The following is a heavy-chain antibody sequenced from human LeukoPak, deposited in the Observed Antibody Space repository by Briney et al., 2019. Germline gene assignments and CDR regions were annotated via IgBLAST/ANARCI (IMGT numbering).Heavy chain of an antibody. CDR1: GFTFSTSW. D-gene: IGHD4-17*01. Sequence: GGSLRLSCGASGFTFSTSWMIWVRQAPGKGLEWVANLNQDGSEKYYVDSVKGRFTISRDNGRNSLYLQMDSLRVEDTDVYYCVRGLYGYWGQGTLVTVSS. CDR2: LNQDGSEK. V-gene: IGHV3-7*03. J-gene: IGHJ4*02. CDR3: VRGLYGY.